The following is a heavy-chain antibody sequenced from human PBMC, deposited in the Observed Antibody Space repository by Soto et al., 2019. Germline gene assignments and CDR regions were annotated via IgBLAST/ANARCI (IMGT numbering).Heavy chain of an antibody. CDR1: GGSISSGGYS. D-gene: IGHD2-21*01. Sequence: SETLSLTCAVSGGSISSGGYSWSWIRQPPGKGLEWIGYIYYSGSTNYNPSLKSRATISVDTSNNQFSLRLSSVTAADTALYYCATLPPRTVVALLPIPTWGQGILVTVSS. V-gene: IGHV4-61*08. CDR3: ATLPPRTVVALLPIPT. CDR2: IYYSGST. J-gene: IGHJ5*02.